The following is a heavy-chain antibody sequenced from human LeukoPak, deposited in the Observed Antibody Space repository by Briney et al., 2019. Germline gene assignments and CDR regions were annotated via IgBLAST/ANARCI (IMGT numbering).Heavy chain of an antibody. CDR1: GFTFDDYG. D-gene: IGHD5-18*01. Sequence: PGGSLRLSCAASGFTFDDYGMSWVRQPPGKGLEWVSGIKWNGGSTGYADSVKGRFTISRDNAKNSLYLQMNSLRAEDTAVYYCARDRGSYGSPLLDYWGQGTLVTVSS. CDR3: ARDRGSYGSPLLDY. J-gene: IGHJ4*02. V-gene: IGHV3-20*04. CDR2: IKWNGGST.